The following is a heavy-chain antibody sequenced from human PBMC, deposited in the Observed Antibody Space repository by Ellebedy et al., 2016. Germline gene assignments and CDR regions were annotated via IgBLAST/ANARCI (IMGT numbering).Heavy chain of an antibody. CDR1: GYTFTGYY. Sequence: SVKVSXXASGYTFTGYYMHWVRQAPGQGLEWMGGIIPIFGTANYAQKFQGRVTITADESTSTAYMELSSLRSEDTAVYYCASPKEYSSSWYSDAFDIWGQGTMVTVSS. J-gene: IGHJ3*02. CDR2: IIPIFGTA. V-gene: IGHV1-69*13. CDR3: ASPKEYSSSWYSDAFDI. D-gene: IGHD6-13*01.